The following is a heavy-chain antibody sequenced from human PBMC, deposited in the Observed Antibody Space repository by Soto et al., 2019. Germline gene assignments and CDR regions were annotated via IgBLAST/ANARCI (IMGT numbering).Heavy chain of an antibody. CDR1: GFTFSSFA. CDR2: ITAGGDYR. D-gene: IGHD4-17*01. V-gene: IGHV3-23*01. J-gene: IGHJ4*02. Sequence: EVQLLESGGGLVQPGGSLRLSCAASGFTFSSFAMSWVRQAPGKGLEWVSGITAGGDYRNYADSVKGRFTISRDNSKNTLYLQMNSLRVEDTAVFYCAEDYGDFWDPLDYWGQGALVTVSS. CDR3: AEDYGDFWDPLDY.